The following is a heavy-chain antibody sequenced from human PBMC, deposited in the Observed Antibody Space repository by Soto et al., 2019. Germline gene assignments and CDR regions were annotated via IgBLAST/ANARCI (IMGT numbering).Heavy chain of an antibody. V-gene: IGHV1-18*04. Sequence: QVQLVQSGAEVKKPGASVKVSCKASGYTFTSYGISWVRQAPGQGLEWMGWISAYNGNTNYAQKLQGRVTMTTDTSTRTAYRERGSLRSDDTAVYSCGRGPVTKGHYYYYGMDVWGKGTTVTVSS. CDR1: GYTFTSYG. CDR3: GRGPVTKGHYYYYGMDV. J-gene: IGHJ6*04. CDR2: ISAYNGNT. D-gene: IGHD4-17*01.